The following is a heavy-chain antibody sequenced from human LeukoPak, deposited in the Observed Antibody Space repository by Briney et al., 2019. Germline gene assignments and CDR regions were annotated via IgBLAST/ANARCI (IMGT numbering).Heavy chain of an antibody. CDR3: ARDLRDYYDSSGSYWMASFDY. Sequence: GGPLRLSCAASGFTVSSNYMRWVRQAPGKGLEWVSVIYSGGSTYYADSVKGRFTISRDNSKNTLYLQMNSLRAEDTAVYYCARDLRDYYDSSGSYWMASFDYWGQGTLVTVSS. CDR1: GFTVSSNY. J-gene: IGHJ4*02. V-gene: IGHV3-66*01. CDR2: IYSGGST. D-gene: IGHD3-22*01.